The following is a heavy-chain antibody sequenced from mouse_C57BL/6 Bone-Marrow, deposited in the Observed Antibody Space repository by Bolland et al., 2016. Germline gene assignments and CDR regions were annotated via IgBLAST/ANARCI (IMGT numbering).Heavy chain of an antibody. CDR2: DGST. J-gene: IGHJ3*01. D-gene: IGHD3-2*02. V-gene: IGHV1-85*01. CDR3: ARGELSRFAY. Sequence: DGSTKYNEKFKGKATLTVDTSSSTAYMELHSLTSEDSAVYFCARGELSRFAYWGQG.